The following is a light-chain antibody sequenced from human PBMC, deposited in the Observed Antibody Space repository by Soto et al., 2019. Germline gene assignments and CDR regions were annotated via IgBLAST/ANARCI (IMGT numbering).Light chain of an antibody. CDR3: ETWDSNTHWV. Sequence: QSVLTQSSSASASLGSSVKLTCTLSSGHSSYIIAWHQQQPGKAPRYLMKLEGSGSYNKGSGVPDRFSGSSSGADRYLTISNRQSEDEADYYCETWDSNTHWVFGGGTKLTVL. CDR2: LEGSGSY. J-gene: IGLJ3*02. V-gene: IGLV4-60*03. CDR1: SGHSSYI.